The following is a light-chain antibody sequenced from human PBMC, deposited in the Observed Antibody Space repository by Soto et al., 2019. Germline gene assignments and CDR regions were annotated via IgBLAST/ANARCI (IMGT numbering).Light chain of an antibody. CDR2: EVS. J-gene: IGLJ2*01. CDR1: SSDVGGYNY. V-gene: IGLV2-14*01. CDR3: SSYTSLSTPV. Sequence: QSVLTQPASVSGSPGQSITISCTGTSSDVGGYNYVSWYQQHPGKAPKLMIYEVSNRPSGVSNRFSGSKSGNTASLTISGLKAEEDADYYCSSYTSLSTPVFGGGTQLTVL.